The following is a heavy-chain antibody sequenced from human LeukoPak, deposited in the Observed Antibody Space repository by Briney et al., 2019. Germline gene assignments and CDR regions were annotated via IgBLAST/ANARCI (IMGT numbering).Heavy chain of an antibody. Sequence: PGRSLRLSCAASGFTFSSYAMHWVRQAPGKGLEWVAVISYDGSNKYYADSVKGRVTISRDNSKNTLYLQMNSLRAEDTAVYYCARDRIQEWLPPGRCDYWGQGTLVTVSS. J-gene: IGHJ4*02. V-gene: IGHV3-30*04. CDR1: GFTFSSYA. CDR3: ARDRIQEWLPPGRCDY. D-gene: IGHD5-12*01. CDR2: ISYDGSNK.